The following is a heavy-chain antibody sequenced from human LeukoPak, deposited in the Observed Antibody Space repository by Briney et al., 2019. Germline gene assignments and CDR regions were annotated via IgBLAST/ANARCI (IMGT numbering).Heavy chain of an antibody. Sequence: SETLSLTCTVSGGSLSSSGYYWGWIRQPPGKGLEWIGSIYYSGSTYYNPSLKSRVTISVDTSKNQFSLKLSSVTAADTAVYYCARHWDYSGYSGYWGQGTLVTVSS. CDR3: ARHWDYSGYSGY. CDR2: IYYSGST. CDR1: GGSLSSSGYY. J-gene: IGHJ4*02. D-gene: IGHD5-12*01. V-gene: IGHV4-39*01.